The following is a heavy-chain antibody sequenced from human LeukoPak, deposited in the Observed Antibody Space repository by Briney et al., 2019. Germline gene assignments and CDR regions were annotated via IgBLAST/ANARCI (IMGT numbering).Heavy chain of an antibody. CDR3: ARDVGGSLDY. CDR2: IKGDESAR. D-gene: IGHD1-26*01. J-gene: IGHJ4*02. Sequence: GGSLRLSCAASGFTFSTYWMAWVRQAPGKGLEWVANIKGDESARHQADSVKGRFTISRDNAKKSVYLQMSSLRGEGTAVYYCARDVGGSLDYWGQGTLVTVSS. V-gene: IGHV3-7*01. CDR1: GFTFSTYW.